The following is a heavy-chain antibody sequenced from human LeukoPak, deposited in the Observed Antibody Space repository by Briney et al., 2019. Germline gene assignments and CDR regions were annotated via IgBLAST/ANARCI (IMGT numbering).Heavy chain of an antibody. CDR2: IKSEDYGAAT. CDR3: TTDSPRLPLPGTAF. J-gene: IGHJ4*01. D-gene: IGHD6-13*01. CDR1: GFTFSRYS. Sequence: GGSLRLSCEASGFTFSRYSLTWVRQAPGKGLEWVGRIKSEDYGAATDYNAPVKGRFTISRDDSKSMVYLQMNSLKTEDTAIYYCTTDSPRLPLPGTAFWGHGTLVVVSS. V-gene: IGHV3-15*01.